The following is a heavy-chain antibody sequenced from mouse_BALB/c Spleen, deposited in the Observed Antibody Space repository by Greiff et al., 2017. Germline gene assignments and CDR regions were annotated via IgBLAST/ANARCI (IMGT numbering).Heavy chain of an antibody. D-gene: IGHD6-5*01. CDR1: GYTFTSYW. V-gene: IGHV1S22*01. Sequence: LQQPGSELVRPGASVKLSCKASGYTFTSYWMHWVKQRHGQGLEWIGNIYPGSGSTNYDEKFKSKGTLTVDTSSSTAYMHLSSLTSEDSAVYYCNARGYSFDYWGQGTTLTVSS. CDR3: NARGYSFDY. CDR2: IYPGSGST. J-gene: IGHJ2*01.